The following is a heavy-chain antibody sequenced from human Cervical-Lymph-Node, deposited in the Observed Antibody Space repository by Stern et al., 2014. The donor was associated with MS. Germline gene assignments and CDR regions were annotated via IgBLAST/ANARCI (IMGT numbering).Heavy chain of an antibody. CDR1: GYSFTSYW. D-gene: IGHD6-19*01. CDR3: ARILGAVAGREYNWFDP. CDR2: XHPGDSDT. Sequence: VQLVQSGAEVKKPGESLKISCKGSGYSFTSYWIGWGRQMPGKGQEWLGXXHPGDSDTRYSPSFQGQVTISADKSISTAYLQWSSLKASDTAMYYCARILGAVAGREYNWFDPWGQGTLVTVSS. V-gene: IGHV5-51*01. J-gene: IGHJ5*02.